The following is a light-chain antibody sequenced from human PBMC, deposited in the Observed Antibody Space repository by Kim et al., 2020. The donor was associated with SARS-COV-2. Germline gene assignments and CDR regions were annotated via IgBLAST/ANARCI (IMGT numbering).Light chain of an antibody. CDR2: EAS. Sequence: AYVGDRVIITCQASHDISKYLNWYQQKPGRAPKLLIYEASNLETGVPSRFSGRGSETDFTFTISSLQPEDIATYYCQHNSSIPYSFGQGTKVDIK. CDR3: QHNSSIPYS. J-gene: IGKJ2*03. V-gene: IGKV1-33*01. CDR1: HDISKY.